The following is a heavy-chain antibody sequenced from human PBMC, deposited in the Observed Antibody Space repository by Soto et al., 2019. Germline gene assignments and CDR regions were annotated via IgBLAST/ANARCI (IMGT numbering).Heavy chain of an antibody. CDR1: GSTFTSYA. Sequence: GGSLRLSCAASGSTFTSYAMSWVGVTPGKGLEWVSAISVSGSNTVYADSVRGRFTISRDNSKNTVFLQMNNLRAEDTAVYFCARDRATFDYWGQGTRVTVSS. J-gene: IGHJ4*02. D-gene: IGHD1-26*01. V-gene: IGHV3-23*01. CDR2: ISVSGSNT. CDR3: ARDRATFDY.